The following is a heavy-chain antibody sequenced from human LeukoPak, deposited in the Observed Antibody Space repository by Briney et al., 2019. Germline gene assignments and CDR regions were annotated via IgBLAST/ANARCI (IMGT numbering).Heavy chain of an antibody. CDR3: ARDLRDSFDY. J-gene: IGHJ4*02. V-gene: IGHV1-69*01. Sequence: GASVTVSCKASGGTFSNYAISWVRQAPGQGLEWMGGIIPIFGTASYAQKFQGRVTITADESTSTAYMELSSLRSEDTAVYYCARDLRDSFDYWGEGTLVTVSS. CDR2: IIPIFGTA. D-gene: IGHD3/OR15-3a*01. CDR1: GGTFSNYA.